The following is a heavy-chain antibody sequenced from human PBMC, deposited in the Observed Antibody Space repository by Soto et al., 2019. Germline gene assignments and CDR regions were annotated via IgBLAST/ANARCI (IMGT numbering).Heavy chain of an antibody. J-gene: IGHJ4*02. Sequence: PSETLSLTCTVSGGSVSSGSYYWSWIRQPPGKGLEWIGYIYYSGSTNYNPSLKSRGTISVDTSKNQFSLKLSSVTAADTAVYYCEREAPDGYNDYWGQGTLVTVSS. CDR3: EREAPDGYNDY. V-gene: IGHV4-61*01. CDR1: GGSVSSGSYY. D-gene: IGHD5-12*01. CDR2: IYYSGST.